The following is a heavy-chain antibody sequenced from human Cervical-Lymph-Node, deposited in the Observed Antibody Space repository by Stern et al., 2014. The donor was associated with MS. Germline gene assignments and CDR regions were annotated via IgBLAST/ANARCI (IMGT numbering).Heavy chain of an antibody. J-gene: IGHJ4*02. CDR3: ARGGGLVGYFDY. Sequence: QVQLVQSGAEVKKPGSSVKVSCKASGDTFSSYAINWVRQVPGQGLEGMGGITRVFGTTNYAQKFQGRVTITADKSTNTAYMELMTLRSEDTAVYYCARGGGLVGYFDYWGQGTLVSVSS. V-gene: IGHV1-69*06. CDR1: GDTFSSYA. CDR2: ITRVFGTT. D-gene: IGHD1-26*01.